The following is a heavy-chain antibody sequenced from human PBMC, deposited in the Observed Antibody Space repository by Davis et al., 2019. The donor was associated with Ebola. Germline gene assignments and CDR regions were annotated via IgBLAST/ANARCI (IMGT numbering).Heavy chain of an antibody. D-gene: IGHD1-26*01. J-gene: IGHJ6*02. Sequence: PSETLSLTCAVYGGSFSGYYWSWIRQPPGKGLEWIGEINHSGSTNYNPSLKSRVTISVDTSKNQFSLKLSSVTAADTAVYYCARGRSYYNYYYYGMDVWGQGTTVTVSS. V-gene: IGHV4-34*01. CDR2: INHSGST. CDR1: GGSFSGYY. CDR3: ARGRSYYNYYYYGMDV.